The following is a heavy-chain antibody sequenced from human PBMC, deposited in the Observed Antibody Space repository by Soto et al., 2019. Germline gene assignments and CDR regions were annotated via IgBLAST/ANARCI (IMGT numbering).Heavy chain of an antibody. V-gene: IGHV1-69*01. CDR2: VIPIFGTA. Sequence: QVQLVQSGAEVKKPGSSVKVSCKASGGTFSSYAISWVRQAPGQGLEWMGGVIPIFGTANYAQKFQGRVTITADESTSTDYMELSSLKSEDTDVYYCAVGQGTTEYSNYGVDYWGQGTLVTVSS. CDR1: GGTFSSYA. CDR3: AVGQGTTEYSNYGVDY. J-gene: IGHJ4*02. D-gene: IGHD4-4*01.